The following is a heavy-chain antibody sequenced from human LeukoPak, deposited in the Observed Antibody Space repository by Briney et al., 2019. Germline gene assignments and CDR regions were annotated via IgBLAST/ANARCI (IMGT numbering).Heavy chain of an antibody. J-gene: IGHJ4*02. CDR2: INHSGST. V-gene: IGHV4-34*01. D-gene: IGHD2-15*01. Sequence: PSETLSLTCAVYGGSFSGYYWSWIRQPPGKGLEWIGEINHSGSTNYNPSLKSRVTISVDTSKNQFSLKLSSVTAADTAVYYCAKGGGSFDYWGQGTLVTVSS. CDR3: AKGGGSFDY. CDR1: GGSFSGYY.